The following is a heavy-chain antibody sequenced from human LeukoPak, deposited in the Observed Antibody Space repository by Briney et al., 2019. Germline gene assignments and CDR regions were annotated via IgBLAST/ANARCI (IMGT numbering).Heavy chain of an antibody. V-gene: IGHV3-53*01. CDR1: GFTVSSNY. CDR3: ARERRTGRLGELSLDPCFDY. CDR2: IYSGGST. D-gene: IGHD3-16*02. J-gene: IGHJ4*02. Sequence: GGSLRLSCAASGFTVSSNYMSWVRQAPGKGLEWVSVIYSGGSTYYADSVEGRFTISRDNSKNTLYLQMNSLRAEDTAVYYCARERRTGRLGELSLDPCFDYWGQGTLVTVSS.